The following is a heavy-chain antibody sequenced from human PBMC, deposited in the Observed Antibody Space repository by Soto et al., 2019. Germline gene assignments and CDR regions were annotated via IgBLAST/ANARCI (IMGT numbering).Heavy chain of an antibody. CDR3: ARSGRIRYYYYGMDV. D-gene: IGHD3-10*01. J-gene: IGHJ6*02. Sequence: ETLSLTCTVSGGSISSYYWSWIRQPPGKGLEWIGYIYYSGSTNYNPSLKSRVTISVDTSKNQFSLKLSSVTAADTAVYYCARSGRIRYYYYGMDVWGQGTTVTVSS. CDR1: GGSISSYY. CDR2: IYYSGST. V-gene: IGHV4-59*01.